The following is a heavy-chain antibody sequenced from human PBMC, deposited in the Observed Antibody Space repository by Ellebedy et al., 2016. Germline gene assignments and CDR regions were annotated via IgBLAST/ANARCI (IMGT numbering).Heavy chain of an antibody. V-gene: IGHV5-51*01. D-gene: IGHD2-2*02. CDR2: IYPDDSDT. Sequence: GGSLRLSCKGSGYSFTTYWIGWVRQMPGKGLEWMGIIYPDDSDTRYSPSFQGQVTISADKSISTAYLQWSSLKASDTAMYYCARLAVGNCSSTSCHTRNFDYWGQGTLVTVSS. CDR1: GYSFTTYW. J-gene: IGHJ4*02. CDR3: ARLAVGNCSSTSCHTRNFDY.